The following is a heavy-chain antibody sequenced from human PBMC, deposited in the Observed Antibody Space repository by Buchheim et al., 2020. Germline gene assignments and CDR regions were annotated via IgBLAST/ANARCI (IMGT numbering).Heavy chain of an antibody. CDR2: ISSSGSTI. D-gene: IGHD2-21*02. Sequence: EVQLVESGGGLVQPGGSLRLSCAASGFTFSSYEMNWVRQAPGKGLEWVSYISSSGSTIYYADSVKGRFTISRDNSKNTLYLQMNSLRAEDTAVYYCAVNCGGDWPRHGGDCYWGQGTL. J-gene: IGHJ4*02. CDR3: AVNCGGDWPRHGGDCY. V-gene: IGHV3-48*03. CDR1: GFTFSSYE.